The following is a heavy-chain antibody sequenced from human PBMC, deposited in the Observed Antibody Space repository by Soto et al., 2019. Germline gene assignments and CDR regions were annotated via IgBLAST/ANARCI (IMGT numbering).Heavy chain of an antibody. J-gene: IGHJ4*02. Sequence: PGGSLRLSCTASGFTFGDYAMSWFRQAPGKGLEWVGFIRSKAYGGTTEYAASVKGRFTISRDDSKSIAYLQMNSLKTEDTAVYYCTRRGYSGYDWPDPDYWGQGTLVTVSS. V-gene: IGHV3-49*03. CDR1: GFTFGDYA. D-gene: IGHD5-12*01. CDR2: IRSKAYGGTT. CDR3: TRRGYSGYDWPDPDY.